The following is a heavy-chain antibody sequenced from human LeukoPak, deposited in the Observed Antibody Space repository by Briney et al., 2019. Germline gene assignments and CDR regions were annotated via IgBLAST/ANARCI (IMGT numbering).Heavy chain of an antibody. D-gene: IGHD3-22*01. V-gene: IGHV1-2*04. CDR2: INPNSGGT. CDR1: GYTFTSYY. CDR3: AKLRRGSYYDSSGYYGHFDY. Sequence: GASVKVSCKASGYTFTSYYMHWVRQAPGQGLEWMGWINPNSGGTNYAQKFQGWVTMTRDTSISTAYMELSRLRSDDTAVYYCAKLRRGSYYDSSGYYGHFDYWGQGTLVTVSS. J-gene: IGHJ4*02.